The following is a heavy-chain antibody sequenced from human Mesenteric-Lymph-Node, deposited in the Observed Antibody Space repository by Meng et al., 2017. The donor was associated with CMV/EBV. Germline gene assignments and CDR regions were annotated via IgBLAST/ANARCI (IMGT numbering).Heavy chain of an antibody. CDR1: GGSISSSSYY. V-gene: IGHV4-39*07. J-gene: IGHJ5*02. D-gene: IGHD5-24*01. Sequence: SETLSLTCTVSGGSISSSSYYWGWIRQPPGKGLEWIGSIYHSGRTYYNPSVKSRVTISVDTSKSQFSLNLSSVTAADTAVYYCARRDGYNSLLDPWGQGILVTVSS. CDR2: IYHSGRT. CDR3: ARRDGYNSLLDP.